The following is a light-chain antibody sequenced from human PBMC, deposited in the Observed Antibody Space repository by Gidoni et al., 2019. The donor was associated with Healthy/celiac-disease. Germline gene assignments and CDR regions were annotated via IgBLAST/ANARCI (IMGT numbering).Light chain of an antibody. Sequence: EIEMTQSPATLSVSPGERATLSCRASQSISSNLAWYQKKPGQAPRLLIYGASTRATGIPARFSGSGSGTEFTLTISSMQSEDFAVYYCQQYKNWPPITFGQGTRLEIK. CDR3: QQYKNWPPIT. CDR1: QSISSN. V-gene: IGKV3-15*01. J-gene: IGKJ5*01. CDR2: GAS.